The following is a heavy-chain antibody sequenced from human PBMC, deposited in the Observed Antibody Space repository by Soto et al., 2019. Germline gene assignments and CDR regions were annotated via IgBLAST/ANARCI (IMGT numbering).Heavy chain of an antibody. CDR3: AKDRDGGSYFDMPDSFDV. D-gene: IGHD1-26*01. CDR1: GFTFDDYP. Sequence: EVLLVESGGGLVQPGRSLMLSCAASGFTFDDYPMHWVRQAPGKGLEWVSTISWNSAKIAYADFVKGRFTVSRDNAKNSLYLQMTSLRVDDTALYYCAKDRDGGSYFDMPDSFDVWGQGTVVTVSS. J-gene: IGHJ3*01. V-gene: IGHV3-9*01. CDR2: ISWNSAKI.